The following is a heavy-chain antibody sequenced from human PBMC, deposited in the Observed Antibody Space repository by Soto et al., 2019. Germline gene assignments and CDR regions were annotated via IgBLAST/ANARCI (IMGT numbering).Heavy chain of an antibody. CDR1: GFTVSSNY. J-gene: IGHJ6*02. V-gene: IGHV3-53*01. CDR3: ARDVAVAGTSYYYYYGMDV. CDR2: IYSGGST. D-gene: IGHD6-19*01. Sequence: EVQLVESGGGLIQPGGSLRLSCAASGFTVSSNYMSWVRQAPGKGLEWVSVIYSGGSTYYADSVKGRFTISRDNSKNTLYLQMNSLTAEDTAVYYCARDVAVAGTSYYYYYGMDVWGQRTTVTVSS.